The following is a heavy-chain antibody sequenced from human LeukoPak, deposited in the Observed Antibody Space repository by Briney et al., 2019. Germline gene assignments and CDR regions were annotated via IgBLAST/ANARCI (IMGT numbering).Heavy chain of an antibody. CDR3: ARLEDYYDGSGYYYH. CDR2: IYYRGNT. D-gene: IGHD3-22*01. V-gene: IGHV4-59*08. J-gene: IGHJ4*02. CDR1: GGSISSYY. Sequence: SETLSLTCTVSGGSISSYYWTWIRQPPGKGLEWIGYIYYRGNTKYNPSLKSRVSISVDTSKNQFSPNLSSVTAADTAVYYCARLEDYYDGSGYYYHWGQGTLVTVSS.